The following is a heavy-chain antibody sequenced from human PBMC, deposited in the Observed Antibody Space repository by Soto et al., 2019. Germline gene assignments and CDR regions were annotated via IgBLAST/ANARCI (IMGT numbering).Heavy chain of an antibody. CDR2: ISGSGGST. CDR1: GFTFSSYA. V-gene: IGHV3-23*01. Sequence: GGSLRLSCAASGFTFSSYAMSWVRQAPGKGLEWVSAISGSGGSTYYADCVKGRFTISRDNYKNTLYLQMNSLRAEDTAVYYCAKVGQPLAVALKIGWAFDYWGQGTLVTVS. D-gene: IGHD6-19*01. CDR3: AKVGQPLAVALKIGWAFDY. J-gene: IGHJ4*02.